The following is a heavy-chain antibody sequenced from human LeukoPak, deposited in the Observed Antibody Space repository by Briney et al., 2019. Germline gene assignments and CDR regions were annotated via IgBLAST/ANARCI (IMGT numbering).Heavy chain of an antibody. CDR1: GYTFTSYD. J-gene: IGHJ3*02. CDR3: ARVVTPEDDAFDI. V-gene: IGHV1-8*01. Sequence: ASVKVSCKASGYTFTSYDINWVRQATGQGLEWMGWMNPNSGNTGYARKFQGRVTMTRNTSISTAYMELSSLRSEDTAVYYCARVVTPEDDAFDIWGQGTMVTVSS. D-gene: IGHD4-23*01. CDR2: MNPNSGNT.